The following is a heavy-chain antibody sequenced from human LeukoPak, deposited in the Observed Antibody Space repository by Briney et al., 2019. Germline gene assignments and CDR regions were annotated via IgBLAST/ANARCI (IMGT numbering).Heavy chain of an antibody. J-gene: IGHJ4*02. CDR1: GGSISSSSYY. V-gene: IGHV4-61*05. CDR3: ARRPAYYYDSSGYFSDSLGYFDY. CDR2: IYYSGST. Sequence: SETLSLTCTVSGGSISSSSYYWGWIRQPPGKGLEWIGYIYYSGSTNYNPSLKSRVTISVDTSKNQFSLKLSSVTAADTAVYYCARRPAYYYDSSGYFSDSLGYFDYWGQGTLVTVSS. D-gene: IGHD3-22*01.